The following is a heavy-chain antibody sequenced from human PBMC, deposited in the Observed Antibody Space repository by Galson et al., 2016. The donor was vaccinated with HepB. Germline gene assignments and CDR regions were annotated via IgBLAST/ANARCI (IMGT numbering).Heavy chain of an antibody. Sequence: SVKVSCKASGGNVNNYTIIWVRQAPGQGFEWMGRIVPKFGVTKYAQNFQGRVTITVDTPTTTVFMELSSLRSQDTAIYYCGRGPLAAATDTGIDYWGQGTLVTVFS. V-gene: IGHV1-69*02. J-gene: IGHJ4*02. CDR1: GGNVNNYT. CDR2: IVPKFGVT. D-gene: IGHD6-13*01. CDR3: GRGPLAAATDTGIDY.